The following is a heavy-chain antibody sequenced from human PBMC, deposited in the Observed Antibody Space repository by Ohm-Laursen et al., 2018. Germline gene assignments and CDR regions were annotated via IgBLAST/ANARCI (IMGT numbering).Heavy chain of an antibody. V-gene: IGHV3-30*18. CDR1: GFTVSSNY. CDR2: ISYDGSNK. J-gene: IGHJ4*02. CDR3: AKDRERLFDY. D-gene: IGHD1-26*01. Sequence: SLRLSCAASGFTVSSNYMSWVRQAPGRGLEWVAVISYDGSNKYYADSVKGRFTISRDNSKNTLYLQMNSLRAEDTAVYYCAKDRERLFDYWGQGTLVTVSS.